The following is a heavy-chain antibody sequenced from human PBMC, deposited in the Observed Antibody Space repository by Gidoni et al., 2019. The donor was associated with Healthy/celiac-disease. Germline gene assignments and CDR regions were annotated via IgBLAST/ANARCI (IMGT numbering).Heavy chain of an antibody. Sequence: QVPLVQSGAEVKKPGASVKVSCKASGYTFTGYYMHWARQAPGQGLEWMGWINPNSGGTNYAQKFQGWVTMTRDTSISTAYMELSRLRSDDTAVYYCARGADTAMVTPYYYDGMDVWGQGTTVTVSS. CDR2: INPNSGGT. V-gene: IGHV1-2*04. CDR3: ARGADTAMVTPYYYDGMDV. CDR1: GYTFTGYY. D-gene: IGHD5-18*01. J-gene: IGHJ6*02.